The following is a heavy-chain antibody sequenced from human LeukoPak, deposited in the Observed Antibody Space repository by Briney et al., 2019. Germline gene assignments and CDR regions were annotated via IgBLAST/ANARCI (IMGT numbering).Heavy chain of an antibody. V-gene: IGHV4-39*01. CDR1: GGSISSSSYY. CDR2: IYYSGST. D-gene: IGHD6-19*01. J-gene: IGHJ4*02. CDR3: ARRGIIAVAGKEFDY. Sequence: SETLSLTCTVSGGSISSSSYYWGWIRQPPGKGLEWIGSIYYSGSTYYNPSLKSRVTISVDTSMNQFSLKLSSVTAADTAVYYCARRGIIAVAGKEFDYWGQGTLVTVSS.